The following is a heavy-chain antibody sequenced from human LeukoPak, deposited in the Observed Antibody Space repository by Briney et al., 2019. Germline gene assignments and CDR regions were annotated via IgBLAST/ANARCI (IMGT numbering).Heavy chain of an antibody. CDR3: AAKGNGYTGIYVFAH. D-gene: IGHD1-26*01. Sequence: GGSLRLSCAASGFGVSVNYMSWVRQAPGKGLEWVSVLYASGTTKYADSVKGRFTISRDTSDNTLNPQMNGLGAEDSAVYYCAAKGNGYTGIYVFAHWGQGTLVTVSS. CDR2: LYASGTT. CDR1: GFGVSVNY. J-gene: IGHJ4*02. V-gene: IGHV3-66*01.